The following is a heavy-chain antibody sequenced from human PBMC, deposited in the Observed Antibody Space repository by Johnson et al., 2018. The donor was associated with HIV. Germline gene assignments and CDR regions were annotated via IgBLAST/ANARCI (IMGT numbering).Heavy chain of an antibody. Sequence: LRLSCAASGFTFSSYAMHWVRQAPGKGLEWVAVISYDGSNKYYADSVKGRFTISRDNSKNTLYLQMNSLRAEDTAVYYCVKGGWGGENSDHYAFDIWGQGTMVTVSS. V-gene: IGHV3-30*04. CDR3: VKGGWGGENSDHYAFDI. CDR1: GFTFSSYA. CDR2: ISYDGSNK. J-gene: IGHJ3*02. D-gene: IGHD3-16*01.